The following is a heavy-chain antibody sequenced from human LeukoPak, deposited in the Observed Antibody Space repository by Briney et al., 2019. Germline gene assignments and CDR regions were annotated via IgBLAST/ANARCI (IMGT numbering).Heavy chain of an antibody. CDR1: GYTFTSYD. Sequence: ASVKVSCRASGYTFTSYDINWVRQAPGQGLEWMGWMNPNSGNTGYAQKFQGRVTMTRNTSISTAYMELSSLRSEDTAVYYCARQARGYCSGGSCLNWFDPWGQGTLVTVSS. CDR3: ARQARGYCSGGSCLNWFDP. D-gene: IGHD2-15*01. V-gene: IGHV1-8*01. CDR2: MNPNSGNT. J-gene: IGHJ5*02.